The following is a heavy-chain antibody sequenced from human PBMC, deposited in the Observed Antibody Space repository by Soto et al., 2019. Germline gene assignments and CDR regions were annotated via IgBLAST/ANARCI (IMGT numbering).Heavy chain of an antibody. Sequence: QVQLVQSGAEVKKPGSSVNVSCKASGGTFSSYTISWVRQAPGQGLEWMGRNIPILGIANYAQKFQGRVTITAAKSTSTAYMDLSSLRSEDTAVYYCAGAYSGYDYVDYWGQGTLVTVSS. CDR1: GGTFSSYT. D-gene: IGHD5-12*01. J-gene: IGHJ4*02. V-gene: IGHV1-69*02. CDR3: AGAYSGYDYVDY. CDR2: NIPILGIA.